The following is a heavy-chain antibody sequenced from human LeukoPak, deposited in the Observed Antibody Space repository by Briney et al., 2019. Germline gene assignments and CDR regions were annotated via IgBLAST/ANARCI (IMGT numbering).Heavy chain of an antibody. CDR3: ARDGSGSLGQYNWFDP. V-gene: IGHV3-7*01. CDR1: GFTFSSYW. D-gene: IGHD1-26*01. CDR2: IKQDGSEK. J-gene: IGHJ5*02. Sequence: GGSLRLSCAASGFTFSSYWMSWVRQAPGKGLEWVANIKQDGSEKYYVDSVKGRFTISRDNAKNSLYLQMNSLRAEDTAVYYCARDGSGSLGQYNWFDPWGQGTLVTVSS.